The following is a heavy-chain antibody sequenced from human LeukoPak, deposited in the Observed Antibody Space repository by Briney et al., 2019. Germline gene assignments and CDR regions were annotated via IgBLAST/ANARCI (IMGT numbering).Heavy chain of an antibody. CDR3: ARVVPHTALYYYYYMDV. CDR2: IYSSGST. CDR1: GGSISNYY. V-gene: IGHV4-59*12. Sequence: PSETLSLTCTVSGGSISNYYWSWIRQPPGKGLEWIGYIYSSGSTNYNPSLKSRVTISVDTSKIQFSLKLSSVTAADTAVYYCARVVPHTALYYYYYMDVWGKGTTVTVSS. J-gene: IGHJ6*03. D-gene: IGHD2-2*02.